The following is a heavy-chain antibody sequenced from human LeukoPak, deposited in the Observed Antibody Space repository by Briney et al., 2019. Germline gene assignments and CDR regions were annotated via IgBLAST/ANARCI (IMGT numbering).Heavy chain of an antibody. CDR3: AKDQTLGIAVAGTLDY. V-gene: IGHV3-9*01. J-gene: IGHJ4*02. Sequence: GGSLRLSCAASGFTFDDYAMHWVRQAPGKGLEWVSGISWNSGSIGYADSVKGRFTISRDNSKNTLYLQMNSLRAEDTAVYYCAKDQTLGIAVAGTLDYWGQGTLVTVSS. CDR2: ISWNSGSI. CDR1: GFTFDDYA. D-gene: IGHD6-19*01.